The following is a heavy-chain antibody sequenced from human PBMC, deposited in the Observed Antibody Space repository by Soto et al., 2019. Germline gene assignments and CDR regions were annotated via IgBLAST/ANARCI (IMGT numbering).Heavy chain of an antibody. D-gene: IGHD2-2*01. J-gene: IGHJ4*02. V-gene: IGHV1-69*13. CDR1: GGTFSSYA. CDR3: ATYQLPPSTVL. Sequence: SVKVSCKACGGTFSSYAISWVRQAPGQGLEWMGGIIPIFGTANYAQKFQGRVTITADESTSTAYMELSSLRSEDTAVYYCATYQLPPSTVLWGQGTLVTVSS. CDR2: IIPIFGTA.